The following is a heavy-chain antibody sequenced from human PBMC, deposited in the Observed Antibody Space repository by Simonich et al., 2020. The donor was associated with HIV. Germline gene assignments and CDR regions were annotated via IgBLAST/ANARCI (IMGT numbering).Heavy chain of an antibody. V-gene: IGHV4-39*01. J-gene: IGHJ4*02. CDR3: ARRGRIAVTGYYFDY. CDR2: IYYYGGT. CDR1: GGSISSSSYY. D-gene: IGHD6-19*01. Sequence: QLQLQESGPGLVKPSETLSLTCTVSGGSISSSSYYWGWIRQPPGKGLGWIGSIYYYGGTSYNPSLKSRVTISVDTSKNQFSLRLTSLTAADTAVYYCARRGRIAVTGYYFDYWGQGTLVTVSS.